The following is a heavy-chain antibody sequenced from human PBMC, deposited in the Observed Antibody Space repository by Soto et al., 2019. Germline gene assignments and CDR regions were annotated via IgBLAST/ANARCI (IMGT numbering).Heavy chain of an antibody. CDR1: GFTLSDYS. J-gene: IGHJ4*02. Sequence: PGGSLRLSCAASGFTLSDYSMNWVRQAPGKGLEWVSYISDSRSTMYYADSVKGRFTISRDNAKNSLYLQMNSLRAEDTALYYCARDRAGGATTKSRDFWGQGTQVTDSS. V-gene: IGHV3-48*01. CDR3: ARDRAGGATTKSRDF. CDR2: ISDSRSTM. D-gene: IGHD1-26*01.